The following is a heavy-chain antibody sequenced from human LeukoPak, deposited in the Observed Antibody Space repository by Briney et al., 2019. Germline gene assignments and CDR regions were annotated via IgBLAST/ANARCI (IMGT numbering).Heavy chain of an antibody. CDR2: INSDETST. Sequence: GGSLRLSCAASGFTFSNYWMHWIRQAPGKGLEWVSRINSDETSTNYADSVKGRFTISRDNAKNTLYLQMNSLRAEDTAVYYCASRRSTSFDYWGQGTLVTVSS. J-gene: IGHJ4*02. CDR3: ASRRSTSFDY. D-gene: IGHD5/OR15-5a*01. CDR1: GFTFSNYW. V-gene: IGHV3-74*01.